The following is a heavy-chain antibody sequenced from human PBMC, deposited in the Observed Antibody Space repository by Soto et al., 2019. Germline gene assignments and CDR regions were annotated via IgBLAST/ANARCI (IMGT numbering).Heavy chain of an antibody. CDR2: IYPGDSDT. J-gene: IGHJ6*03. CDR1: GYSFTSYW. D-gene: IGHD6-19*01. CDR3: ARYSSGYYYDMDV. V-gene: IGHV5-51*01. Sequence: GESLKISCKGSGYSFTSYWIGWVRQMPGKSLEWMGIIYPGDSDTRYSPSFQGQVTISADKSISTAYLQWSSLKASDTAMYYCARYSSGYYYDMDVWGKGTTVTVSS.